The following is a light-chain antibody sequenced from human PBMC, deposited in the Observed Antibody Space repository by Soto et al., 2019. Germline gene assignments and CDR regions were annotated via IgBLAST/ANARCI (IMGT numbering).Light chain of an antibody. CDR3: SSFVGGDSFDVI. Sequence: QSVLTQPPSASGTPGQRVTISCSGRSSNIGRNTVHWYQQLPGTAPKLLIYSNIHRPSGVPDRFSGSKSGTSASLAISGLRADDEAVYYCSSFVGGDSFDVIFGGGTKVTVL. CDR1: SSNIGRNT. CDR2: SNI. V-gene: IGLV1-44*01. J-gene: IGLJ2*01.